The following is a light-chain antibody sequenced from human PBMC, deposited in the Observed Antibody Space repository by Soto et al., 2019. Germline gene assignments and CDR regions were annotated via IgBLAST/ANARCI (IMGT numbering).Light chain of an antibody. CDR2: DNN. J-gene: IGLJ3*02. CDR1: NSNIGNNY. Sequence: QSVLTQPPSVSAAPGQKVTISCSGSNSNIGNNYVSWYQQLPGTAPKLLIYDNNKRPSGIPDQFSGSKSGTSATLGISGLQTGDEADYYCGTWDTSLSAGVFGGGTKVT. V-gene: IGLV1-51*01. CDR3: GTWDTSLSAGV.